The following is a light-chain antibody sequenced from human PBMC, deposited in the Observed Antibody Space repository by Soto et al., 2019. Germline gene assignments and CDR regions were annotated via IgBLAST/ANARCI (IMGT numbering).Light chain of an antibody. CDR1: QGIGSN. CDR2: GAS. CDR3: QQSNSYPLT. V-gene: IGKV1-9*01. Sequence: IQLTQSPSSLSASGGDRVTITCRVSQGIGSNLAWYLQKPGEAPKLLVYGASTLQGGVPSRFSGSGSGTLFTLTITSLQPEDFATYFCQQSNSYPLTFGGGTKVEIK. J-gene: IGKJ4*01.